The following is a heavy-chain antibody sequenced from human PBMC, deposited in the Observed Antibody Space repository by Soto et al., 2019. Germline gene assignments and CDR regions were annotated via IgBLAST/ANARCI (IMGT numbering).Heavy chain of an antibody. CDR1: GFTFGDYA. Sequence: GGSLRLSCTASGFTFGDYAMSWFRQAPGKGLEWVGFIRSKAYGGTTEYAASVKGRFTISRDDSKSIAYLQMNSLKTEDTAVYYCTRGVRGSGTYDWFDPWGQGTLVTVSS. CDR3: TRGVRGSGTYDWFDP. D-gene: IGHD3-10*01. J-gene: IGHJ5*02. CDR2: IRSKAYGGTT. V-gene: IGHV3-49*03.